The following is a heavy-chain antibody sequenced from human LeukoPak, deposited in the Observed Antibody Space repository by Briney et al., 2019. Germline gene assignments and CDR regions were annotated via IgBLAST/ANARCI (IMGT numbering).Heavy chain of an antibody. CDR1: GFTFSNYE. J-gene: IGHJ5*02. CDR3: ASFDIVVVVAATPGVWFDP. CDR2: ISSSGSDI. Sequence: PGGSLRLSCAASGFTFSNYEMHWVRQAPGKGLEWVSYISSSGSDIYYADSVKGRFTISRDNAKNSPYLQMNSLRAEDTAVYYCASFDIVVVVAATPGVWFDPWGQGTLVTVSS. V-gene: IGHV3-48*03. D-gene: IGHD2-15*01.